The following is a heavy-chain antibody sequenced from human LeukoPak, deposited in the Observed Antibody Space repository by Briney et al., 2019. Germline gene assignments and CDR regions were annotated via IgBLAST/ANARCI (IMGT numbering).Heavy chain of an antibody. Sequence: SENLSLTCTVSGGSITSHYWSWVRQPPGKGLEWIGYIYYSGSTNYNPSLKSRVTISVDTSKNQFSLKLSSVTAADTAVYYCASTEGIVGASFDYWGQGTLVTVSS. J-gene: IGHJ4*02. D-gene: IGHD1-26*01. CDR3: ASTEGIVGASFDY. CDR1: GGSITSHY. V-gene: IGHV4-59*11. CDR2: IYYSGST.